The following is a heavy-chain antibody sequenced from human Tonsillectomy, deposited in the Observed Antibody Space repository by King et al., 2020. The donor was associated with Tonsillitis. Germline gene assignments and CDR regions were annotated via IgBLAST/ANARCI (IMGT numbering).Heavy chain of an antibody. V-gene: IGHV3-23*04. J-gene: IGHJ4*02. CDR2: ISGSDANT. Sequence: VPLVESGGGLVQPGGSLRLSCEASGFTFSSNDMTWVRQAPGKGLEWLSGISGSDANTYYADSVKGRFTISRDNSKNTLYLQMNSLRVEDTAVYYCAKNSGIYDYWGQGTLVTVSS. CDR3: AKNSGIYDY. CDR1: GFTFSSND. D-gene: IGHD1-26*01.